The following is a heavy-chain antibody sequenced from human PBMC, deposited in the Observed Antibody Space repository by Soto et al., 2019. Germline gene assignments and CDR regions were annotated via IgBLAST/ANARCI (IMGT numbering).Heavy chain of an antibody. CDR2: ISGSDGTT. CDR1: GFIFSDYA. D-gene: IGHD3-10*01. Sequence: EVQLLESGGGLTQPGGSLRLSCAASGFIFSDYAMYWVSQAPGKGLEWVSVISGSDGTTYYADAVRGRFTMSRDNSRNTIYLQMMSLRAEDTAVYYCAKVIGGSESYWGGSHYYDALDVWGQGTTVTVSS. V-gene: IGHV3-23*01. CDR3: AKVIGGSESYWGGSHYYDALDV. J-gene: IGHJ6*02.